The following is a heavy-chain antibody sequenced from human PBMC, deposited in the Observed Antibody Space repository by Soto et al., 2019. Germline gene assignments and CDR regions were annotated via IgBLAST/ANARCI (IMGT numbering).Heavy chain of an antibody. Sequence: ASETLSLTCTVSGGSISSSSYYWGWIRQPPGKGLEWIGSIYYSGSTYYNPSLKSRVTISVDTSKNQFSLKLSSVTAADTAVYYCARLIFVDIVATIDYWGQGTLVTVS. J-gene: IGHJ4*02. CDR3: ARLIFVDIVATIDY. CDR1: GGSISSSSYY. V-gene: IGHV4-39*01. CDR2: IYYSGST. D-gene: IGHD5-12*01.